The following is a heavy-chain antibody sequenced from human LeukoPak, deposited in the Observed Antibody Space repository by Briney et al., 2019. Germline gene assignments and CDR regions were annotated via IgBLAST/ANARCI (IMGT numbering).Heavy chain of an antibody. CDR2: ISYDGSNK. V-gene: IGHV3-30*18. D-gene: IGHD5-12*01. J-gene: IGHJ4*02. CDR1: GFTFSSYG. CDR3: AKPLGYSGYDFGY. Sequence: GGSLRLSCAASGFTFSSYGMHWVRQAPGKGLEWVAVISYDGSNKYYADSVKGRFTISRDNSKNTLYLQMNSLRAEDTAVYYCAKPLGYSGYDFGYWGQGTLVTVSS.